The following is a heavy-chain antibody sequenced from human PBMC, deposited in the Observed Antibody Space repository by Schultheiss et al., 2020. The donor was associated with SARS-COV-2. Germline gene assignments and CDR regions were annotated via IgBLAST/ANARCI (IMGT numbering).Heavy chain of an antibody. D-gene: IGHD5-18*01. V-gene: IGHV4-4*07. CDR3: AKDHRPHSYGQPGYDAFDI. CDR2: IYTSGST. J-gene: IGHJ3*02. Sequence: SQTLSLTCAVYGGSFSGYYWSWIRQPAGKGLEWIGRIYTSGSTNYNPSLKSRVNMSADTSKNQFSLKLSSVTAADTAVYYCAKDHRPHSYGQPGYDAFDIWGQGTMVTVSS. CDR1: GGSFSGYY.